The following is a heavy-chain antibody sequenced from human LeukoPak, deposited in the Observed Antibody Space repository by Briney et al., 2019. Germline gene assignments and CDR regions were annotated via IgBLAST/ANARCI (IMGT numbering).Heavy chain of an antibody. CDR3: ARLKGTTVTPNFDY. CDR2: IWPGDSDA. J-gene: IGHJ4*02. Sequence: GESLQISFQGSGYRFPNYWIAWVRPLPGKGLEWMGIIWPGDSDAKYSPSFQGQVTISADKSISTVYLQWSSLKASDTAIYFCARLKGTTVTPNFDYWGPGMLVTVSS. CDR1: GYRFPNYW. V-gene: IGHV5-51*01. D-gene: IGHD4-17*01.